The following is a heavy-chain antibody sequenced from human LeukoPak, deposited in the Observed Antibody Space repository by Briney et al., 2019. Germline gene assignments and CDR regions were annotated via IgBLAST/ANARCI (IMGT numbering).Heavy chain of an antibody. J-gene: IGHJ6*03. CDR3: ARAHLSSSSTDYMDV. CDR1: GFTFSSYA. D-gene: IGHD6-6*01. CDR2: ISGSGGST. V-gene: IGHV3-23*01. Sequence: PGGSLRLSCAASGFTFSSYAMSWVRQAPGKGLEWVSDISGSGGSTYYADSVKGRFTISRDNSKNTLSLQMNSLRPEDTAVYYCARAHLSSSSTDYMDVWGKGTTVTVSS.